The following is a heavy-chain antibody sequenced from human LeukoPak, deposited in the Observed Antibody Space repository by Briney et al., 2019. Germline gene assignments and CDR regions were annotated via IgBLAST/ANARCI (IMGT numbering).Heavy chain of an antibody. CDR2: IYYTGIT. CDR1: GGTIRTYY. J-gene: IGHJ4*02. V-gene: IGHV4-59*01. CDR3: VEGYGYN. D-gene: IGHD5-24*01. Sequence: SETLSLTCTVSGGTIRTYYWSWIRQSPGKGLEWIGYIYYTGITSYIPSLKSRVTMSVDTSKNQFSLKMTSMTAADTALYYCVEGYGYNWGQGTLVTVSS.